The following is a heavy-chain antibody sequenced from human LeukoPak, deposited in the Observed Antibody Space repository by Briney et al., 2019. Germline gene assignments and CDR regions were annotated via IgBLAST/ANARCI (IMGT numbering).Heavy chain of an antibody. CDR2: INLSGGNT. D-gene: IGHD4-23*01. J-gene: IGHJ4*02. CDR3: ARGGVVTLDFDY. CDR1: GYTFTSYY. V-gene: IGHV1-46*01. Sequence: ALVKVSCKASGYTFTSYYMHWVRQAPGQGLEWMGIINLSGGNTGYAQKFQGRVTMTRNTSISTAYMELSSLRSEDTAVYYCARGGVVTLDFDYWGQGTLVTVSS.